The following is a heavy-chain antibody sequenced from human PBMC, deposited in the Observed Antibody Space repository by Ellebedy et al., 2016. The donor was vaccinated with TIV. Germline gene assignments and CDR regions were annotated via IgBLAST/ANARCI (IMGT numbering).Heavy chain of an antibody. CDR3: ARDLELVVAVAGTGGFDY. V-gene: IGHV3-7*03. D-gene: IGHD6-19*01. J-gene: IGHJ4*02. Sequence: GGSLRLXCAASGFTFSSYWMSWVRQAPGKGLEWVANIKQDGSEKYYVDSVKGRFTISRDNAKNSLYLQMNSLRAEDTAVYYCARDLELVVAVAGTGGFDYWGQGTLVTVSS. CDR2: IKQDGSEK. CDR1: GFTFSSYW.